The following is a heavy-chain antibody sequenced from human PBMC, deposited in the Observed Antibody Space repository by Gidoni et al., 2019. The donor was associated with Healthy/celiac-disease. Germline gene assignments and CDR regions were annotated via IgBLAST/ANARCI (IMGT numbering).Heavy chain of an antibody. D-gene: IGHD4-4*01. J-gene: IGHJ4*02. Sequence: QVQLVESGGGVVQPGRSLRLSCAASGFTFSSYAMHWVRQAPGKGLEWVAVISYDGSNKYYADSVKGRFTISRDNSKNTLYLQMNSLRAEDTAVYYCARGEKPFYSNYAYFDYWGQGTLVTVSS. CDR1: GFTFSSYA. V-gene: IGHV3-30-3*01. CDR3: ARGEKPFYSNYAYFDY. CDR2: ISYDGSNK.